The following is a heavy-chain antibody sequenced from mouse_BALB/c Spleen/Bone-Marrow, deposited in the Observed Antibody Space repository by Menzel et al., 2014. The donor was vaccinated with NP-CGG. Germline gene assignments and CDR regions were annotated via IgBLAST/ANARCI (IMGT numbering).Heavy chain of an antibody. Sequence: EVKVGESGGGLVQPGGSLKLSCAASGFTFSSYGMSWFRQTPDKRLELVATINSNGGSTYYPDSVKGRFTISRDNDKNALYLQMSSLKAEDTAMYCCARDYYGSSDYWGQGTTLTVSS. J-gene: IGHJ2*01. CDR2: INSNGGST. D-gene: IGHD1-1*01. CDR1: GFTFSSYG. CDR3: ARDYYGSSDY. V-gene: IGHV5-6-3*01.